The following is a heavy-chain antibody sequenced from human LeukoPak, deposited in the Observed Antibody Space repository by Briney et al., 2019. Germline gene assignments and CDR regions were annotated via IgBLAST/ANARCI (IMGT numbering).Heavy chain of an antibody. CDR2: IYHSGST. Sequence: PSETLSLTCAVSGYSLSSGYYWGWIRQPPGKGLEWIGSIYHSGSTYYTPSLKSRVTISVDTSKSQFSLKLSSVTAADTAVYYCARLQGYYYYMDVWGKGTTVTVSS. J-gene: IGHJ6*03. CDR3: ARLQGYYYYMDV. CDR1: GYSLSSGYY. V-gene: IGHV4-38-2*01.